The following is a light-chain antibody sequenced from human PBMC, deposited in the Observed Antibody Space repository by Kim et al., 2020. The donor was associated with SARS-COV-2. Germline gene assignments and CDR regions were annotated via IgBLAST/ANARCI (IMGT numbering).Light chain of an antibody. V-gene: IGKV4-1*01. CDR3: QQYLSTPYS. CDR1: QSILYSSTKKNY. Sequence: RDTNKCKPSQSILYSSTKKNYVAWYQQKSGQPPKLLIYWASTRESGVPDRFSGSGSGTDFTLTISSVQAEDVTVYYCQQYLSTPYSVGQGTKLEI. J-gene: IGKJ2*03. CDR2: WAS.